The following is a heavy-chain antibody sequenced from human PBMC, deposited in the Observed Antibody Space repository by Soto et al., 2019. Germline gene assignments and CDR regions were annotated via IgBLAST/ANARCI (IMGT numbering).Heavy chain of an antibody. CDR2: IYYNGNT. D-gene: IGHD7-27*01. J-gene: IGHJ4*02. Sequence: QVQLQASGPGLVKPSEPLSLTCSVSGGSISNHYWSWIRQPPGKVLEWIGYIYYNGNTNYNPPVKSRVSMSVDTSRNQIALKLTTVTAADTAVYYCTRANWYSEYWGQGTLVTVSS. V-gene: IGHV4-59*11. CDR1: GGSISNHY. CDR3: TRANWYSEY.